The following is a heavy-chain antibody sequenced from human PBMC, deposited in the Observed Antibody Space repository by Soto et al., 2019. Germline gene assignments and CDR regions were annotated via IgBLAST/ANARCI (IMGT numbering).Heavy chain of an antibody. D-gene: IGHD3-22*01. CDR1: GYSFTSYW. Sequence: GESLKISCKGSGYSFTSYWIGWVRQMPGKGLEWMGIIYPGDSDTRYSPSFQGQVTISADKSISTAYLQWSSLKASDTAMYYCAIQYYYDSSGYSHYAFDIWAQGTMVTVSS. V-gene: IGHV5-51*01. CDR2: IYPGDSDT. J-gene: IGHJ3*02. CDR3: AIQYYYDSSGYSHYAFDI.